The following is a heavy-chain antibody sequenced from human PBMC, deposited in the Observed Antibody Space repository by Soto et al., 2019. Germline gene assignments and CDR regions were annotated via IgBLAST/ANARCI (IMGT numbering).Heavy chain of an antibody. D-gene: IGHD5-18*01. J-gene: IGHJ4*02. CDR3: ASQEIGYSYGHTFDY. Sequence: SETLSLTCTVSGGSISSCDYYWSWIRQPPVKGLEWIGYIYYSGSTYYNPSLKSRVTISVDTSKNQFSLKLSSVTAADTAVYYCASQEIGYSYGHTFDYWGQGTLVTVS. CDR1: GGSISSCDYY. CDR2: IYYSGST. V-gene: IGHV4-30-4*01.